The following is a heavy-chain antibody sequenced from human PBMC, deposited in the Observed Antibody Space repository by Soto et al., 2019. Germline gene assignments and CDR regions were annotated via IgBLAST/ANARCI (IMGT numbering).Heavy chain of an antibody. CDR2: INHSGST. D-gene: IGHD3-10*01. V-gene: IGHV4-34*01. CDR1: GGSFSGYY. CDR3: ARGRPTGGFGELSP. Sequence: SETLSLTCAVYGGSFSGYYWSWIRQPPGKGLEWIGEINHSGSTNYNPSLKSRVTISVDKSKNQFSLKLSSVTAADTAVYYCARGRPTGGFGELSPWGQGTLVTVSS. J-gene: IGHJ5*02.